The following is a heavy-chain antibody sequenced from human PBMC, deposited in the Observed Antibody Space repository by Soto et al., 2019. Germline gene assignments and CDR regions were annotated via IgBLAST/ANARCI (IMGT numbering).Heavy chain of an antibody. CDR2: IFSNDEK. Sequence: QVTLKESGPVLVKPTETLTLTCTVSGFSLSNARMGVSWIRQPPGKALEWLAHIFSNDEKSYSTSLKSRLTISKDTSKSQVVLTMSNVDPVDTATYYCARINSPRWFGEVKWGQGTLVTVSS. CDR1: GFSLSNARMG. V-gene: IGHV2-26*01. D-gene: IGHD3-10*01. CDR3: ARINSPRWFGEVK. J-gene: IGHJ4*02.